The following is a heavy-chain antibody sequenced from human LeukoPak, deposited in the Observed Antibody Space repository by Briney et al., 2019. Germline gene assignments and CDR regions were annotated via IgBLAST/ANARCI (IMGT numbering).Heavy chain of an antibody. CDR3: ARDRSIAAAGRGCRFDP. CDR2: IIPIFGTA. CDR1: GGTFSSYA. V-gene: IGHV1-69*05. J-gene: IGHJ5*02. Sequence: SVKVSCKASGGTFSSYAISWVRQAPGQGLEWMGGIIPIFGTANYAQKFQGRVTITTDESTSTAYMELSSLRSEDTAVYYCARDRSIAAAGRGCRFDPWGQGTLVTVSS. D-gene: IGHD6-13*01.